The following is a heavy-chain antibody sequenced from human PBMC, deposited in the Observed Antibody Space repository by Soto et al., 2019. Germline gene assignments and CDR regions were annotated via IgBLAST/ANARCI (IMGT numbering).Heavy chain of an antibody. CDR2: MNPNSGNT. CDR1: GYTFTSYD. J-gene: IGHJ6*03. D-gene: IGHD2-15*01. CDR3: ARGASCSGGSCYDYYYYMDV. V-gene: IGHV1-8*01. Sequence: ASVKVPCKASGYTFTSYDINWVRQATGQGLEWMGWMNPNSGNTGYAQKFQGRVTMTRNTSISTAYMELSSLRSEDTAVYYCARGASCSGGSCYDYYYYMDVWGKGTTVTVSS.